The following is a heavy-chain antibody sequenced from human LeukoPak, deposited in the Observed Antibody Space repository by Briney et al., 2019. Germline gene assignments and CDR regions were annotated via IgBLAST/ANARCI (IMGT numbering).Heavy chain of an antibody. V-gene: IGHV3-48*04. CDR2: INGGGSPI. CDR1: GFTFSRDS. D-gene: IGHD2-15*01. Sequence: GGSLRLSCAASGFTFSRDSMNWVRQAPGKGLEWVSYINGGGSPIYYADSVRGRFTISRDNAKNSLYLQMNSLRAEDTAVYYCARDYFSRAALLGYFDLWGRGTLVTVSS. J-gene: IGHJ2*01. CDR3: ARDYFSRAALLGYFDL.